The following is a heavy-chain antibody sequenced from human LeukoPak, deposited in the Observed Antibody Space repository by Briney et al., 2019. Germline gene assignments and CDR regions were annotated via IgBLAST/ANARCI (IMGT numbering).Heavy chain of an antibody. V-gene: IGHV4-59*01. D-gene: IGHD1-26*01. CDR1: GGSISSYY. Sequence: SETLSLTCTVSGGSISSYYWSWIQQPPGKGLEWIGNIYYSGSTNYNPSLKSRVTISVHTSKNQFSLKLTSVTAADTAVYYCATFDYGSYAVYWGQGTLVTVSS. J-gene: IGHJ4*02. CDR2: IYYSGST. CDR3: ATFDYGSYAVY.